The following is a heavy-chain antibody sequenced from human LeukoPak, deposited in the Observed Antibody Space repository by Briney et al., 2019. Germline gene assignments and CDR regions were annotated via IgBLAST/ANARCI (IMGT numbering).Heavy chain of an antibody. D-gene: IGHD3-10*01. CDR1: GGSVSSGSYY. Sequence: PSETLSLTCTVSGGSVSSGSYYWSWIRQPPGKGLEWIGYIYYSGSTNYNPSLKSRVTISVDTSKNQFSLKLSSVTAADTAVYYCARTSARGAQFDYWGQGTLVTVSS. J-gene: IGHJ4*02. CDR2: IYYSGST. CDR3: ARTSARGAQFDY. V-gene: IGHV4-61*01.